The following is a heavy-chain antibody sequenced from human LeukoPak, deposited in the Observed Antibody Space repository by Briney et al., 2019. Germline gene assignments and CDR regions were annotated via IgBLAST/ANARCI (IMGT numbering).Heavy chain of an antibody. Sequence: SETLSLTCTVSGGSFNSFFWSWIRQPPGKGLEWIGYIYTSGSTYYSPPLKSRVTISLDTSKNQFSLKLISVTAADTAVYYCARRGTWFDPWGQGTLVTVSS. D-gene: IGHD3-10*01. CDR1: GGSFNSFF. V-gene: IGHV4-4*09. J-gene: IGHJ5*02. CDR3: ARRGTWFDP. CDR2: IYTSGST.